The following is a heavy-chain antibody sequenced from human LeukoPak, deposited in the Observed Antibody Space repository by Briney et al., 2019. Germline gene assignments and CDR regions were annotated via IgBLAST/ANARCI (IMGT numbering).Heavy chain of an antibody. D-gene: IGHD6-19*01. Sequence: ASVKVSCKASGYTFNAYYIHWVRQAPGQGLEWMGWINPNTGGTNYAQTFQGRVTMTRDTSINTAYMEVSRLRSDDTAAYYCARWRSGAVAGADSWGQGTLVIVSS. V-gene: IGHV1-2*02. CDR1: GYTFNAYY. CDR3: ARWRSGAVAGADS. J-gene: IGHJ4*02. CDR2: INPNTGGT.